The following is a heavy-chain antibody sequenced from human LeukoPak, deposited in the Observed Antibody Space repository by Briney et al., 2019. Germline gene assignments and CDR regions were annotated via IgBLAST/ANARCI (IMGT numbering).Heavy chain of an antibody. V-gene: IGHV1-18*04. CDR3: ARVEVSYDILTGYYGEADY. CDR2: ISAYNGNT. CDR1: GYTFTSYG. D-gene: IGHD3-9*01. J-gene: IGHJ4*02. Sequence: GASVKVSCKASGYTFTSYGISWVRQAPGQGLEWMGWISAYNGNTNYAQKLQGRVTMTTDTSTSTAYMELRSLRSDDTAGYYCARVEVSYDILTGYYGEADYWGQGTLVTVSS.